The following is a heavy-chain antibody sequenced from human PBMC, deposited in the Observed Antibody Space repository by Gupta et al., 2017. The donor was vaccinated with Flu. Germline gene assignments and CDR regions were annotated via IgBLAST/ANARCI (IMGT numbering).Heavy chain of an antibody. D-gene: IGHD3-16*02. CDR2: ISGSGGST. CDR3: AEGWFGYTYYFDY. Sequence: GWVSAISGSGGSTYYADSVKGRFTSSRDNSKNTLYLQMTRLRAEDTAVYYCAEGWFGYTYYFDYWGQGTLVAVSS. V-gene: IGHV3-23*01. J-gene: IGHJ4*02.